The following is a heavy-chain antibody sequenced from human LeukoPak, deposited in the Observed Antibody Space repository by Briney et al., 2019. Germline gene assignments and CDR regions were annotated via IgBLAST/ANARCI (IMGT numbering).Heavy chain of an antibody. V-gene: IGHV1-46*01. Sequence: GASVKVSCKASGYTFTSYYMHWVRQAPGQGLEWMGIINPSGGSTSYAQKFQGRVTMTRDTSTSTVYMELSSLRSEDTAVYYCARGSTVTTWMIAYFDYWGQGTLVTVSS. CDR1: GYTFTSYY. D-gene: IGHD4-17*01. J-gene: IGHJ4*02. CDR2: INPSGGST. CDR3: ARGSTVTTWMIAYFDY.